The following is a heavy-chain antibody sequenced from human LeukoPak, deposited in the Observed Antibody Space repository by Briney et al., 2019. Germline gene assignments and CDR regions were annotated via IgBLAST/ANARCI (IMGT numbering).Heavy chain of an antibody. J-gene: IGHJ4*02. V-gene: IGHV1-2*02. CDR3: ARDVWSTRYDYVWGSYRYPDY. CDR1: GYTFTGYY. Sequence: EASVKVSCKASGYTFTGYYMHWVRQAPGQGLEWMGWINPNSGGTKYAQKFQGRVTMTRDTSINTVYMELSRLRSDDTAVYYCARDVWSTRYDYVWGSYRYPDYWGQGILVTVSS. CDR2: INPNSGGT. D-gene: IGHD3-16*02.